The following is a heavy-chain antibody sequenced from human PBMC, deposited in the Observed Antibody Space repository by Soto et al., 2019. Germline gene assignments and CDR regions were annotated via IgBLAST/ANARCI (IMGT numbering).Heavy chain of an antibody. CDR2: IYYSGST. V-gene: IGHV4-59*01. Sequence: SETLSLTCSVSGGSIGSYYWSWIRQPPGKGLEWIGYIYYSGSTKYNPSLKSRVTISVDTPKNQFSLKLSSVTAADTAVYYCARAAYGGNSVLSYYYGMDVWGQGTTVTVSS. J-gene: IGHJ6*02. CDR1: GGSIGSYY. CDR3: ARAAYGGNSVLSYYYGMDV. D-gene: IGHD2-21*02.